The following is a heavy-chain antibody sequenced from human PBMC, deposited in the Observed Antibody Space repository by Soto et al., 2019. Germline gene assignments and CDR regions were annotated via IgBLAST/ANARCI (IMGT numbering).Heavy chain of an antibody. Sequence: PGRTLRLSFAAAAFTFNTYVLQWVRQVPRKRTERVAVIWYDGGTKYYADSTWGRFTVSRDHSGNILYLQMNSLRVEDTAVYYCARIDCTGRNFRPYAYYGLDVWGQGTTVTVSS. CDR2: IWYDGGTK. CDR3: ARIDCTGRNFRPYAYYGLDV. CDR1: AFTFNTYV. D-gene: IGHD2-8*02. J-gene: IGHJ6*02. V-gene: IGHV3-33*01.